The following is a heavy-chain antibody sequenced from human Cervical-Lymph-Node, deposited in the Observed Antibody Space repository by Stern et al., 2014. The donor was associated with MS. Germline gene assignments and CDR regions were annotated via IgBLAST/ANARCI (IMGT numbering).Heavy chain of an antibody. J-gene: IGHJ4*02. CDR1: GYTFTSYA. CDR3: ARDRYRPRLGVKGVVPAAEDY. V-gene: IGHV1-3*01. D-gene: IGHD2-2*01. CDR2: INAGNGNT. Sequence: QVQLGQSGAEVKKPGASVKVSCKASGYTFTSYAMHWVRQAPGQRLEWMGWINAGNGNTKYSQKFQGRVTITRDTSASTAYMELSSLRSEDTAVYYCARDRYRPRLGVKGVVPAAEDYWGQGTLVTVSS.